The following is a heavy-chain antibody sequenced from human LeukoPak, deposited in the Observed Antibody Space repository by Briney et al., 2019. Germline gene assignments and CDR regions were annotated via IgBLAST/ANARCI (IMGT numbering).Heavy chain of an antibody. CDR3: AKANYYDSSGYGYDAFDI. Sequence: PGGSLRLSCAASGFTFDDYAMHWVRQAPGKGLEWVSGISWNSGSIGYADSVKGRFTISRDNAKNSLYLQMNSLRAEDTALYYCAKANYYDSSGYGYDAFDIWGQGTMVTVSS. V-gene: IGHV3-9*01. J-gene: IGHJ3*02. CDR2: ISWNSGSI. CDR1: GFTFDDYA. D-gene: IGHD3-22*01.